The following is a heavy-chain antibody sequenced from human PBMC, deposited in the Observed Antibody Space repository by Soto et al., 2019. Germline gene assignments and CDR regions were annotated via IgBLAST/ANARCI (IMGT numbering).Heavy chain of an antibody. J-gene: IGHJ6*02. Sequence: PGGSLRLSCAASGFTFSSYAMSWVRQAPGKGLEWVGRIKSKTDGGTTDYAAPVKGRFTISRDDSKNTLYLQMNGLKTEDTAVYYCTTDGVQRPYYYYGMDVWGQGTTVTVSS. D-gene: IGHD2-8*01. CDR3: TTDGVQRPYYYYGMDV. V-gene: IGHV3-15*01. CDR1: GFTFSSYA. CDR2: IKSKTDGGTT.